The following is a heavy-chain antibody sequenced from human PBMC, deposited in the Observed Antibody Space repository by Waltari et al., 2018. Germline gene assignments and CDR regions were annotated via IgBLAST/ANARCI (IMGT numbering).Heavy chain of an antibody. CDR3: ARGGGDSSGYYPPDLDY. CDR1: GRTFSSYA. D-gene: IGHD3-22*01. CDR2: IIPIFGTA. Sequence: QVQLVQSGAEVKKPGSSVKVSCKASGRTFSSYAISRGRRAPGQGLEWMGRIIPIFGTANYAQKFQGRVTITADKSTSTAYMELSSLRSEDTAVYYCARGGGDSSGYYPPDLDYWGQGTLVTVSS. J-gene: IGHJ4*02. V-gene: IGHV1-69*13.